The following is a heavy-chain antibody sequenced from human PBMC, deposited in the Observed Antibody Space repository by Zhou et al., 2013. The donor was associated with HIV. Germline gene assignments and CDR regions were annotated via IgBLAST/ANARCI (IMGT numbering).Heavy chain of an antibody. CDR1: GYAFTSYY. J-gene: IGHJ3*02. Sequence: QVQLVQSGAEMKKPGASVNISCEASGYAFTSYYIHWVRQAPGQGLEWLGLINPGIGSTYYAEKFQGRVTMTRDTSTNTVNMQLGTLTSEDTAVYYCNRGMQQWVNDAFDIWGPRDNGHRLF. CDR3: NRGMQQWVNDAFDI. V-gene: IGHV1-46*03. CDR2: INPGIGST. D-gene: IGHD6-13*01.